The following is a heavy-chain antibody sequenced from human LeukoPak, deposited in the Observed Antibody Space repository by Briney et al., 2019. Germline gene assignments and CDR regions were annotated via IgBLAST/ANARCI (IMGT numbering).Heavy chain of an antibody. CDR3: AKDRVYSSSSIFDC. D-gene: IGHD6-6*01. CDR1: GFTFSSYS. CDR2: ISSSSSYI. V-gene: IGHV3-21*04. Sequence: GGSLRLSCAASGFTFSSYSMNWVRQAPGKGLEWVSSISSSSSYIYYADSVKGRFTISRDNSKNTLYLQMNSLRAEDTAVYYCAKDRVYSSSSIFDCWGQGTLVTVSS. J-gene: IGHJ4*02.